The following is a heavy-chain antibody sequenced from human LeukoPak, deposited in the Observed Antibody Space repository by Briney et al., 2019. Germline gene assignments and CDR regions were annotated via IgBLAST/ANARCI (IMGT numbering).Heavy chain of an antibody. V-gene: IGHV3-21*05. D-gene: IGHD1-14*01. Sequence: GGSLRLSCAASEFIFSSYNMNWVRQAPGKGLEWISYISSSSDSIYYADSVKGRFTISRDNAKNSLYLQMNSLTAEDTAVYYCARIPNNAAFPNWFDPWGQGTLVTVSS. CDR3: ARIPNNAAFPNWFDP. CDR2: ISSSSDSI. J-gene: IGHJ5*02. CDR1: EFIFSSYN.